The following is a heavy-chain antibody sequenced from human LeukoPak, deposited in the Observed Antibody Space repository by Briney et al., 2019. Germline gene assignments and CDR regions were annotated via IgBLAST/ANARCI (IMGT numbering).Heavy chain of an antibody. Sequence: PGGSLRLSCAASGFSFSSYSMNWVRQAPGKGLEWVSDIIGSGDSTYYADSVKGRFTISRDNSKNTLYLQMNSLRAEDTAVYYCTRPFAEADYWGQGTLVTVSS. CDR1: GFSFSSYS. CDR3: TRPFAEADY. V-gene: IGHV3-23*01. CDR2: IIGSGDST. D-gene: IGHD2-8*01. J-gene: IGHJ4*02.